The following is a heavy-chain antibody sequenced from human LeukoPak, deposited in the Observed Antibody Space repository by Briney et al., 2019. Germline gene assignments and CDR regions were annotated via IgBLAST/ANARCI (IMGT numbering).Heavy chain of an antibody. Sequence: PSETLSLTCTVSGGSMGSYYWSWIRQPPGKGLEWIGYIYYSGSTNYNPSLKSRVTISVDTSKNQFSLKLRSAAAADTAVYYCARGPVPPSAWGQGTMVTVSS. J-gene: IGHJ3*01. CDR2: IYYSGST. D-gene: IGHD1-1*01. V-gene: IGHV4-59*01. CDR3: ARGPVPPSA. CDR1: GGSMGSYY.